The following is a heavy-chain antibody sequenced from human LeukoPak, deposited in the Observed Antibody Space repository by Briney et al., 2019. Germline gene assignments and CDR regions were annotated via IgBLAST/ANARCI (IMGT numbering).Heavy chain of an antibody. V-gene: IGHV3-48*03. CDR3: ARANYYDISGYDY. CDR1: GFTFRSYE. J-gene: IGHJ4*02. D-gene: IGHD3-22*01. CDR2: ITSRGNTI. Sequence: GGSLRLSCAASGFTFRSYEMNWVRQAPGKGLEWVSYITSRGNTIYYADSVKGRFTISRDNAKNSLYLQMNSLRAEDTAVYYCARANYYDISGYDYWGQGTLVTVSS.